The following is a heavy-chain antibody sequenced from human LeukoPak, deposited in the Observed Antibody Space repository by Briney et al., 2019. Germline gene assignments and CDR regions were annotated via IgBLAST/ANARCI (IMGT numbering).Heavy chain of an antibody. CDR1: GFTFSSYS. CDR2: ISSSSIYI. D-gene: IGHD1-26*01. J-gene: IGHJ4*02. V-gene: IGHV3-21*06. CDR3: ARPSLNSGSYFDY. Sequence: PGGTLRLSCAASGFTFSSYSMNWVRQAPGKGLEWVSSISSSSIYIYYADSVKGRFTISRDNARNSLYLQMNSLRAEDTAVYYCARPSLNSGSYFDYWGQGILVTVSS.